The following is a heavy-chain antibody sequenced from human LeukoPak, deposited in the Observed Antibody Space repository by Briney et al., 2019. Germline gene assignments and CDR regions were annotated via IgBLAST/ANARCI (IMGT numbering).Heavy chain of an antibody. Sequence: GGSLRLSCAASGFTFSSYAMHWVRQAPGKGLEWATFIRYDGTNKYYADSVKGRFTISRDNSKNTLYLQMNSLRPEDTAVYYYADASQYYYYYYYMDVWGKGTTVTVSS. CDR3: ADASQYYYYYYYMDV. V-gene: IGHV3-30*02. CDR1: GFTFSSYA. CDR2: IRYDGTNK. J-gene: IGHJ6*03. D-gene: IGHD2-2*01.